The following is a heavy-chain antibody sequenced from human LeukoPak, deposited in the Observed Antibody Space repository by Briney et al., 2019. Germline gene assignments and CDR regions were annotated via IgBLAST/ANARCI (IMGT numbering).Heavy chain of an antibody. CDR2: ISSTGNTA. V-gene: IGHV3-48*02. Sequence: GGSLRLSCAVSGVTFSTSGMNWVPQAPGKGLEWFAYISSTGNTAYYAVSVKGRFSISRDNAKNSLYLQMNSLRDEDTAVYYCARRRADYACDIWGEGTMVTVSS. CDR3: ARRRADYACDI. CDR1: GVTFSTSG. J-gene: IGHJ3*02.